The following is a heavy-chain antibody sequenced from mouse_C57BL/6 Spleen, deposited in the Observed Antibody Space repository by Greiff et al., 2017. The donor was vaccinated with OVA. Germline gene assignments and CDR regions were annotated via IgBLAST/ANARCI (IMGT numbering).Heavy chain of an antibody. CDR1: GFTFSSYA. J-gene: IGHJ3*01. D-gene: IGHD2-3*01. V-gene: IGHV5-4*01. Sequence: EVKLVESGGGLVKPGGSLKLSCAASGFTFSSYAMSWVRQTPEKRLEWVATISDGGSYTYYPDNVKGRFTISRDNTKNNLYLQMSHLKSEDTAMYYCARDPSYDGQGFAYWGQGTLVTVSA. CDR2: ISDGGSYT. CDR3: ARDPSYDGQGFAY.